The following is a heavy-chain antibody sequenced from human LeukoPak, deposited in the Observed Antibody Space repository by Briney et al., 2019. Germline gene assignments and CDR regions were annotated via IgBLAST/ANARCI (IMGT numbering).Heavy chain of an antibody. CDR2: IYYSGGV. J-gene: IGHJ4*02. V-gene: IGHV4-59*08. D-gene: IGHD1-26*01. Sequence: SETLSLTCTVSGFSIRSRYWCWIRQPPGKGLEWVGYIYYSGGVNYSPSLKSRVTMSLDTSKNQLFLKLTSLTAADTAVYYCARPWGYWGRGVLVTVSS. CDR3: ARPWGY. CDR1: GFSIRSRY.